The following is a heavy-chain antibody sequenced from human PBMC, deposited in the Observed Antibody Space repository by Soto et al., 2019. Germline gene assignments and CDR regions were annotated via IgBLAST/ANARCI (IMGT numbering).Heavy chain of an antibody. D-gene: IGHD3-10*01. V-gene: IGHV4-34*01. CDR2: IDHNGHT. Sequence: QVQLQQWGAGLLKPSETLSLTCAVYGGSFSGYCWSWIRQSPGRGLEWIGEIDHNGHTNYNPSLKSRVTISVDKSKNQFCLRLSSTTAADTATYYCAPYGSGIYYISRDQYWGQGTVVTVSS. CDR1: GGSFSGYC. J-gene: IGHJ4*02. CDR3: APYGSGIYYISRDQY.